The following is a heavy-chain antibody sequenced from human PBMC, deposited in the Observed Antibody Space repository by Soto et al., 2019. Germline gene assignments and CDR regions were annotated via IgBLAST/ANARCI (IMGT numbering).Heavy chain of an antibody. CDR1: GFTFSSFA. CDR3: ASGLVGYCSSSSCHAYRFDP. Sequence: GGSLRLSCAASGFTFSSFAMSWVRQAPGKGLEWASAITGSGDATFYADSVRGRFTISRDNSKNTLYLQMNSLGAEDTALYYCASGLVGYCSSSSCHAYRFDPWGQGTLVTVS. D-gene: IGHD2-2*01. CDR2: ITGSGDAT. V-gene: IGHV3-23*01. J-gene: IGHJ5*02.